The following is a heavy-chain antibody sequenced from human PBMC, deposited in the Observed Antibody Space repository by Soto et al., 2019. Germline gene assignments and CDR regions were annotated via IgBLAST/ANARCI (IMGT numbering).Heavy chain of an antibody. D-gene: IGHD3-22*01. CDR3: ARLGTYYYDSSGYLLKSRDFQH. Sequence: PSETLSLTCAVYGGSFSGYYWSWIRQPPGKGLEWIGEINHSGSTNYNPSLKSRVTISVDTSKNQFSLKLSSVTAADTAVYYCARLGTYYYDSSGYLLKSRDFQHWGQGTLVTVSS. CDR2: INHSGST. J-gene: IGHJ1*01. V-gene: IGHV4-34*01. CDR1: GGSFSGYY.